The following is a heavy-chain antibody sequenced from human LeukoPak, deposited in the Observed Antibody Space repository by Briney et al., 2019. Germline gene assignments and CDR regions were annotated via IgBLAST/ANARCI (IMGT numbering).Heavy chain of an antibody. CDR1: GYTFTSYG. D-gene: IGHD4-17*01. V-gene: IGHV1-18*01. Sequence: ASVKVSCKASGYTFTSYGISWVRQAPGQGLEWMGWVRVYNGNTEYAQKFQGRVTLTTDTSTSTAYMDLRSLRSDDTAVYYCAREGGGTYGDAFDIWGQGTVVIVSS. J-gene: IGHJ3*02. CDR2: VRVYNGNT. CDR3: AREGGGTYGDAFDI.